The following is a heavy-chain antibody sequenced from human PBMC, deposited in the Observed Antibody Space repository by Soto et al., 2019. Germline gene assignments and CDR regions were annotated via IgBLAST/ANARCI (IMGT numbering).Heavy chain of an antibody. CDR1: GFIFSTYN. CDR2: ISGSGSTS. V-gene: IGHV3-48*02. CDR3: VRGVSNRSWFDP. J-gene: IGHJ5*02. D-gene: IGHD2-8*01. Sequence: GSLRLSCAASGFIFSTYNMNWVRQAPGKGLEWVSDISGSGSTSYYADSVKGRFTISRDNDKNSLYLQMNSLRDEDTAVYYCVRGVSNRSWFDPWGQGTLVTVSS.